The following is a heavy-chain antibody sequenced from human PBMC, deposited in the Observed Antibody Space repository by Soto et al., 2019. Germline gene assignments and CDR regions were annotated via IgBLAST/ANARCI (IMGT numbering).Heavy chain of an antibody. CDR2: VHGGGST. J-gene: IGHJ4*02. D-gene: IGHD3-16*01. Sequence: VQLVESGGGLIQPGGSLRLSCAASGFTVSNNHMTWVRQAAGKGLELVSFVHGGGSTSYADSVKGRFTISRDDSQNTLYLQMDSLRAEYKAIYDCAGRLTTAGRLDYWGRGTLVTVSS. CDR3: AGRLTTAGRLDY. CDR1: GFTVSNNH. V-gene: IGHV3-53*01.